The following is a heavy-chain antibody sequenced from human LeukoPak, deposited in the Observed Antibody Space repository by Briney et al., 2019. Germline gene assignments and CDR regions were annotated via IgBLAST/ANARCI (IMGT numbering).Heavy chain of an antibody. Sequence: GGSLRLSCAASGFTISIYAMSWVRQAPGTGLEWVSAISGSGGTAYYADSVKGPFTISRDNSKNTLYLQMNSLRAEDTAVYYCAKKGYYDGSGYYMYYFDHWGQGTLVTVSS. V-gene: IGHV3-23*01. CDR1: GFTISIYA. CDR3: AKKGYYDGSGYYMYYFDH. CDR2: ISGSGGTA. J-gene: IGHJ4*02. D-gene: IGHD3-22*01.